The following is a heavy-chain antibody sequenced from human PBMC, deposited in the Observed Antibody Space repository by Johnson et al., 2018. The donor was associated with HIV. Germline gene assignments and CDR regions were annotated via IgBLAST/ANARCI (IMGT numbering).Heavy chain of an antibody. CDR1: GFTFSSYG. J-gene: IGHJ3*02. V-gene: IGHV3-30*03. D-gene: IGHD3-16*01. CDR3: ARDWGTRGWDDAFDI. CDR2: ISYDGKNK. Sequence: QVQLVESGGNLVQPGRSLRLSCAASGFTFSSYGMHWVRQAPGKGLEWVAVISYDGKNKYYVDSVKGRFTISRDNAKNSLYLQMNSLRAEDTAVYYCARDWGTRGWDDAFDIWGQGTMVTVSS.